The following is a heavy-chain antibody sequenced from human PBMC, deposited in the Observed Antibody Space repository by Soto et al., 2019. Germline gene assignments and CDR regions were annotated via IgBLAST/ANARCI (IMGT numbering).Heavy chain of an antibody. V-gene: IGHV1-58*01. Sequence: ASVKVSCKASGFTFTSSAVQWVRQARGQRLEWIGWIVVGSGNTNYAQKFQERVTITRDMSTSTAYMELSSLRSEDTAVYYCAAVVPVYYYGMDVWGQGTTVTVS. CDR1: GFTFTSSA. CDR3: AAVVPVYYYGMDV. D-gene: IGHD2-2*01. CDR2: IVVGSGNT. J-gene: IGHJ6*02.